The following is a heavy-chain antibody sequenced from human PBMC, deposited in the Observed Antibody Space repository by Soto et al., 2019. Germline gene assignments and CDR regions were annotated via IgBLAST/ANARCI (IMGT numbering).Heavy chain of an antibody. CDR3: AHGPNWFDP. CDR1: GFSISTNGVG. V-gene: IGHV2-5*02. Sequence: QITLKESGPTLVKPTQTLTLTCTFSGFSISTNGVGVGWIRQPPGKALEWLELIYRDDDKRYTPSLKSRLTITNDTSKRQVVLTMSNMDPVDTATYYCAHGPNWFDPWGQGTLVTVSS. CDR2: IYRDDDK. J-gene: IGHJ5*02.